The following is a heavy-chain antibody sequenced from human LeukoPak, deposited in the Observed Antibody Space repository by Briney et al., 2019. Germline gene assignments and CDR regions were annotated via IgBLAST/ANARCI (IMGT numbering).Heavy chain of an antibody. CDR1: GGTFSIYA. CDR3: ARGINWNDPPDY. V-gene: IGHV1-69*17. D-gene: IGHD1-20*01. J-gene: IGHJ4*02. CDR2: IIPIFGIA. Sequence: GSAVKVSFTASGGTFSIYAISWVGQAPGQGVEWMGRIIPIFGIANYAQKFQGRVTITADKSTSTAYMELSSLRPEDTAVYYCARGINWNDPPDYWGQGTLVTVSS.